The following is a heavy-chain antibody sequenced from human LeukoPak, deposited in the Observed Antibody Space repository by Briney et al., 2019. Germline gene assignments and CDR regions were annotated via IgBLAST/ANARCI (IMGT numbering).Heavy chain of an antibody. D-gene: IGHD2-15*01. Sequence: SVKVSCKASGYTFTSYGISWVRQAPGQGLEWMGGIIPIFGTANYAQKFQGRVTITTDESTSTAYMELSSLRSEDTAVYYCAVGVYCSGGSCYFPVDYWGQGTLVTVSS. J-gene: IGHJ4*02. CDR3: AVGVYCSGGSCYFPVDY. CDR2: IIPIFGTA. CDR1: GYTFTSYG. V-gene: IGHV1-69*05.